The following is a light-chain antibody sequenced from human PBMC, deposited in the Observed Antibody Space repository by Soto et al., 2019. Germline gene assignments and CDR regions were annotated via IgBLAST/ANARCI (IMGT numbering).Light chain of an antibody. CDR1: SSNIGAGYD. J-gene: IGLJ1*01. CDR3: QSYASSLSYV. Sequence: QSVLTQPPSVSGAPGQRVTISCTGSSSNIGAGYDVHWYQQLPGTAPKLLIYGNSNRPSRVPDRFSGSKSGTSASLAITGLQAEDEADYYCQSYASSLSYVFGTGTKVTVL. V-gene: IGLV1-40*01. CDR2: GNS.